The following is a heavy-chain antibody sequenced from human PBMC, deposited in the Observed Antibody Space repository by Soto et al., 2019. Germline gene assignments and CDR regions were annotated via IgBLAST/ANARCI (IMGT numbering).Heavy chain of an antibody. J-gene: IGHJ4*02. D-gene: IGHD2-2*01. CDR2: ISYDGSNK. CDR1: GFTFSSYA. Sequence: VQLVESGGGVVQPGRSLRLSCAASGFTFSSYAMHWVRQAPGKGLEWVAVISYDGSNKYYADSVKGRFTISRDNSKNTLYLQMNSLRAEDTAVYYCARTIVLVPAAYDYWGQGTLVTVSS. V-gene: IGHV3-30-3*01. CDR3: ARTIVLVPAAYDY.